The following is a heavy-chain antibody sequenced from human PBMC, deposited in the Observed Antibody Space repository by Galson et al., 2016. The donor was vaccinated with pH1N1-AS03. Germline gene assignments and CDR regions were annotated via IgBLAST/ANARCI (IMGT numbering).Heavy chain of an antibody. Sequence: QSGAEVKKPGESLMISCKASGFRFTTYWIAWVRQLPGKGLEWMGFIYPGDSDTKYSPSFQGQVTISADKSISTAYLRWNRLEASDTAMYYCARGDGYNYYFDYWGQGTLVTVSS. CDR2: IYPGDSDT. D-gene: IGHD5-24*01. CDR1: GFRFTTYW. V-gene: IGHV5-51*03. J-gene: IGHJ4*02. CDR3: ARGDGYNYYFDY.